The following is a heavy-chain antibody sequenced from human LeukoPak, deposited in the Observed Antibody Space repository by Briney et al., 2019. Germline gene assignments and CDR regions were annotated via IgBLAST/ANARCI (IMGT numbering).Heavy chain of an antibody. J-gene: IGHJ4*02. Sequence: SETLSLTCTVSGGSISSYYWSWIRQPPGKGLEWIGYIYYSGSTNYNPSLKSRVTISVDTSKNQFSLKLSSVTAADTAVYYCAHYDILTGYLGYWGQGTLVTVSS. CDR1: GGSISSYY. D-gene: IGHD3-9*01. CDR2: IYYSGST. CDR3: AHYDILTGYLGY. V-gene: IGHV4-59*08.